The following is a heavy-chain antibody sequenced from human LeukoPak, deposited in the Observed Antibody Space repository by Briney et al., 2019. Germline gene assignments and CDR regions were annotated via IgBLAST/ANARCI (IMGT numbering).Heavy chain of an antibody. CDR3: ARSLITMVRGVSLDAFDI. V-gene: IGHV4-34*01. CDR1: GGSFSGYY. CDR2: INHSGST. D-gene: IGHD3-10*01. Sequence: SETLSLTCAVYGGSFSGYYWSWIRQPPGKGLEWIGEINHSGSTNYNPSLKSRVTISVDTSKNQFSLKLSSVTAADTAVYYCARSLITMVRGVSLDAFDIWGQGTMVTVSS. J-gene: IGHJ3*02.